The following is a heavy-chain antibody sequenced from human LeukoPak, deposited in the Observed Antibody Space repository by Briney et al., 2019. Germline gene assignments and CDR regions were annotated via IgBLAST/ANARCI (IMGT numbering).Heavy chain of an antibody. V-gene: IGHV3-7*01. Sequence: GGSLRLSCVASGLAFRNFWMSWVRQAPGKGLEWVANIHPDGSAQNYVDSVKGRFTISRDNAKNSLYLQMNNLRAEDTAVYYCASTFPYCRDDNCALGGQGTLVTVSS. D-gene: IGHD5-24*01. CDR2: IHPDGSAQ. CDR3: ASTFPYCRDDNCAL. J-gene: IGHJ1*01. CDR1: GLAFRNFW.